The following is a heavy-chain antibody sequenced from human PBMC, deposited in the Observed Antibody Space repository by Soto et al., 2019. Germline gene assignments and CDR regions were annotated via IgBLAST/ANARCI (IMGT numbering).Heavy chain of an antibody. Sequence: GESLKISCAASGFTFSSYAMSWVRQAPGKGLEWVSAISGSGGSTYYADSVKGRFTISRDNSKNTLYLQMNSLRAEDTAVYYCAKRYGSGSYRFDYWGQGTLVTVSS. D-gene: IGHD3-10*01. CDR3: AKRYGSGSYRFDY. V-gene: IGHV3-23*01. CDR1: GFTFSSYA. J-gene: IGHJ4*02. CDR2: ISGSGGST.